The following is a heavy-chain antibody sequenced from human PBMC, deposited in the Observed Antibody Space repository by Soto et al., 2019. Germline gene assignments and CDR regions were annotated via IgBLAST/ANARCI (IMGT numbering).Heavy chain of an antibody. Sequence: GGSLRLSCAASGFTFSSYSMNWVRQAPGKGLEWVSSISSSSSYIYYADSVKGRFTISRDNAKNSLYLQMNSLRAEDTAVYYCARDPARITGNPWGQGTLVTVSS. D-gene: IGHD1-20*01. CDR3: ARDPARITGNP. V-gene: IGHV3-21*01. CDR1: GFTFSSYS. J-gene: IGHJ5*02. CDR2: ISSSSSYI.